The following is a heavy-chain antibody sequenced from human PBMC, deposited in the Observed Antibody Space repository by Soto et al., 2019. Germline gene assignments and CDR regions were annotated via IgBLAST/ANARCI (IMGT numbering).Heavy chain of an antibody. CDR1: GFTFSSFS. J-gene: IGHJ4*02. V-gene: IGHV3-30-3*01. CDR3: ARTTTVAGTPEFDY. CDR2: ISYYGSTK. Sequence: VQLEESGGGVVQPGRSLSLSCAASGFTFSSFSLHWVRQAPGKGLEWLALISYYGSTKYNPDSVKCRFIISRDNSKNTLYLQLNSLRPEDTAVYYCARTTTVAGTPEFDYWGQGTLVTVSS. D-gene: IGHD6-19*01.